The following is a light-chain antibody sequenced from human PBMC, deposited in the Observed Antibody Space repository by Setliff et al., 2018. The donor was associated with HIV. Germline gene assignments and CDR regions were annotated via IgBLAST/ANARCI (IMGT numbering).Light chain of an antibody. J-gene: IGLJ3*02. CDR1: NIGIRH. CDR3: QVWVGGNDHVG. CDR2: YNN. V-gene: IGLV3-21*04. Sequence: SYELTQPASVSVAPGQTAKITCGGDNIGIRHVHWYRQRPGQAPVLVIQYNNDRPSGIPERFSGSNSVNTATLTITRVGAGDEADYYCQVWVGGNDHVGFGGGTK.